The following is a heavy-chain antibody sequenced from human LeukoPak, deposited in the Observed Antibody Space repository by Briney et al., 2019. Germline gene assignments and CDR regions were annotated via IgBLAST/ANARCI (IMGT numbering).Heavy chain of an antibody. CDR1: GFTFSSYA. Sequence: GGSLRLSCAASGFTFSSYAMSWVRQAPGKGLEWVSAISGSGGSTYYADSVKGRFTVSRDNSKNTLYLQMNSLRAEDTAVYFCARGSSRAFDYWGQGTLVTVSS. J-gene: IGHJ4*02. CDR3: ARGSSRAFDY. CDR2: ISGSGGST. V-gene: IGHV3-23*01. D-gene: IGHD2-2*01.